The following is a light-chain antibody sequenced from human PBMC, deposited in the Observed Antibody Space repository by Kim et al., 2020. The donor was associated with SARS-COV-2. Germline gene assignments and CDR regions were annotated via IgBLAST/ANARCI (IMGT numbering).Light chain of an antibody. J-gene: IGLJ2*01. CDR1: RPNIGSNT. CDR2: NNN. V-gene: IGLV1-44*01. CDR3: AAWDDSLNGVV. Sequence: GRRDTSSCSGSRPNIGSNTVNWYQQLRGTAPKRLIYNNNQRRSVVPDRFSGSKSGSSASLAISGLQSEDEADYYCAAWDDSLNGVVFGGGTQLTVL.